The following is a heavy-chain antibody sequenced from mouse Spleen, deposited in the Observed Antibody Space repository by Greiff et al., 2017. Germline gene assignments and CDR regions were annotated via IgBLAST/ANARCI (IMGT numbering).Heavy chain of an antibody. Sequence: EVKLVESGGGLVKLGGSLKLSCAASGFTFSSYAMSWVRQTPEKRLEWVATISSGGGNTYYPDSVKGRFTISRDNAKNTLYLQMSSLKSEDTAMYYCARHGYYYGSSYVDFFDYWGQGTTLTVSS. CDR3: ARHGYYYGSSYVDFFDY. J-gene: IGHJ2*01. CDR2: ISSGGGNT. V-gene: IGHV5-9*04. CDR1: GFTFSSYA. D-gene: IGHD1-1*01.